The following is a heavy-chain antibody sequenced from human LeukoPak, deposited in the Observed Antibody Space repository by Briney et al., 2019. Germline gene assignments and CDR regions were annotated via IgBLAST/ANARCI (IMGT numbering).Heavy chain of an antibody. D-gene: IGHD2-15*01. CDR1: GFTFSSYG. CDR3: ARAWEYCSGGSWWAHGGIDV. Sequence: GGPLRLSCAASGFTFSSYGMLCVRPAPGRGLEGVAVIWYDGRNKYYADYVKGRFTISRANSKNPLYLQMNSLKAEDTAVYYCARAWEYCSGGSWWAHGGIDVWGQGTTVTVSS. V-gene: IGHV3-33*01. J-gene: IGHJ6*02. CDR2: IWYDGRNK.